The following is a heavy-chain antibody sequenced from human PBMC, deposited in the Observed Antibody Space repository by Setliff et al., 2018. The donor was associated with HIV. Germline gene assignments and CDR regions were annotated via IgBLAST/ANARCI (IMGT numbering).Heavy chain of an antibody. D-gene: IGHD2-15*01. CDR1: GYTFTNYA. CDR2: INTNTGNP. V-gene: IGHV7-4-1*02. CDR3: ARGCNGGNCYYMDV. Sequence: ASVKVSCKASGYTFTNYAINWVRQAPGQGLEWMGWINTNTGNPTYAQGFTGRFVFSLDTSVSTAYLQISSLKAEDTAMYYCARGCNGGNCYYMDVWGKGTTVTVSS. J-gene: IGHJ6*03.